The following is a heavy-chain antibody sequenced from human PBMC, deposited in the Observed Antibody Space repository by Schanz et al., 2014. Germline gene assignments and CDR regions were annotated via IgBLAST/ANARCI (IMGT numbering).Heavy chain of an antibody. CDR1: GYTFVSYS. V-gene: IGHV1-46*01. Sequence: QVQLVQSGAEVKKPGASVKVSCKASGYTFVSYSMHWVRQAPGQGLEWMGRIVPIAGITNYAQRFQGRVTSTADKSSDTAYMELSSLRSEDTAVYYCAREVGLYDRGWFDPWGQGTLVTVSS. CDR3: AREVGLYDRGWFDP. J-gene: IGHJ5*02. CDR2: IVPIAGIT. D-gene: IGHD3-22*01.